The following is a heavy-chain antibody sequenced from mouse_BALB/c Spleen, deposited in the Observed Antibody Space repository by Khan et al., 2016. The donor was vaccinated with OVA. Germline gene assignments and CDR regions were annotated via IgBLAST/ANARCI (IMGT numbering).Heavy chain of an antibody. CDR2: INPSTGYA. D-gene: IGHD2-2*01. CDR1: GYTFTSYW. Sequence: VQLVESGAELAKPGASVKMSCKASGYTFTSYWLHWVKQRPGQGLEWIGYINPSTGYAEYNQKFKDKATLTADKSSSTAYMQLSSLTSEDSAVYFCASGGYGSFAYWGQGTLVTVSA. J-gene: IGHJ3*01. CDR3: ASGGYGSFAY. V-gene: IGHV1-7*01.